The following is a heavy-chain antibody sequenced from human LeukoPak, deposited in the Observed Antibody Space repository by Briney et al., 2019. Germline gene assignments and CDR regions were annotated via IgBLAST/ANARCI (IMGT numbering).Heavy chain of an antibody. CDR2: ISSSGSTI. D-gene: IGHD3-10*01. CDR3: ARDLGFGELLSDYYYYYGMDV. Sequence: GGSLRLSCAASGFTFSSYDMNWVRQAPGKGLEWVSYISSSGSTIYYADSVKGRFTISRDNAKNSLYLQMNSLRAEDTAVYYCARDLGFGELLSDYYYYYGMDVWGKGTTVTVSS. J-gene: IGHJ6*04. CDR1: GFTFSSYD. V-gene: IGHV3-48*03.